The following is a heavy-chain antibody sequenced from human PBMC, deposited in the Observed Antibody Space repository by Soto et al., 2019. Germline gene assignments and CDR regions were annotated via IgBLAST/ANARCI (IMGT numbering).Heavy chain of an antibody. CDR1: GGSINSGDYY. J-gene: IGHJ4*02. CDR2: IFYSGST. D-gene: IGHD6-13*01. CDR3: ARGYCQSGYSSSWVFDY. Sequence: QVQLQESGPGLVKPSQTLSLICTVSGGSINSGDYYWNWIRQHPGKGLEWIGYIFYSGSTYYNPFLRSRVTISADTSENQFSLNLSSVTAADTAVYFCARGYCQSGYSSSWVFDYWGQGTLVNVSS. V-gene: IGHV4-31*03.